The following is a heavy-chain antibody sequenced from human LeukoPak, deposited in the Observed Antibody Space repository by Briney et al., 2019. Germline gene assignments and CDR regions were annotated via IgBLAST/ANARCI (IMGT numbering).Heavy chain of an antibody. CDR3: ARSVIGDDAFDI. V-gene: IGHV3-13*01. D-gene: IGHD3-22*01. CDR1: GFTFSSYD. CDR2: IGTAGDT. J-gene: IGHJ3*02. Sequence: GGSLRLSCAASGFTFSSYDMHWVRHATGKRLEWVSAIGTAGDTYYPGSVKGRFTISRENAKNSLYLQMNSLRAGDTAVYYCARSVIGDDAFDIWGQGTMVTVSS.